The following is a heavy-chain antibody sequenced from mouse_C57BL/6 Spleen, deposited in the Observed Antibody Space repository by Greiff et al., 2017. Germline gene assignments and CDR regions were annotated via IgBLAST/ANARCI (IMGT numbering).Heavy chain of an antibody. CDR2: ISSGGDYI. J-gene: IGHJ4*01. Sequence: DVQLVESGEGLVKPGGSLKLSCAASGFTFSSYAMSWVRQTPEKRLEWVAYISSGGDYIYYADTVKGRFTISRDNARNALYLQMISLKSEDTAMYYCTRDNYYGSSDYYAMDYWGQGTSVTVSS. CDR1: GFTFSSYA. D-gene: IGHD1-1*01. V-gene: IGHV5-9-1*02. CDR3: TRDNYYGSSDYYAMDY.